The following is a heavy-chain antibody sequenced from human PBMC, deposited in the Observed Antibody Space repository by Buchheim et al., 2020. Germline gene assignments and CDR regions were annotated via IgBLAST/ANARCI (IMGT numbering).Heavy chain of an antibody. Sequence: EVQLVESGGGLVKPGGSLRLSCAGSGFTFTNAWFSWVRQAPGKGLEWVGRIISNIGGGTTDYAAPVRGRFTISRDDSKNMLYLQMNSLNTEDTAVYYCSLSDTLISPLGHWGQGTL. D-gene: IGHD3-9*01. V-gene: IGHV3-15*01. CDR3: SLSDTLISPLGH. CDR2: IISNIGGGTT. CDR1: GFTFTNAW. J-gene: IGHJ4*02.